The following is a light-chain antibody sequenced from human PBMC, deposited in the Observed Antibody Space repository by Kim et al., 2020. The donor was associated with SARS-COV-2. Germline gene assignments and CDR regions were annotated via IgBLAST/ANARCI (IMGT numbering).Light chain of an antibody. CDR3: QQSNDWPPLT. Sequence: SPGERATLYCRASQTIKNRLVWYQQKPGQAPRLLIYDATTRAPGIPARFIGSGSETDFTLTISSLQSEDFAVYYCQQSNDWPPLTFGQGTKVDIK. J-gene: IGKJ1*01. CDR1: QTIKNR. V-gene: IGKV3-15*01. CDR2: DAT.